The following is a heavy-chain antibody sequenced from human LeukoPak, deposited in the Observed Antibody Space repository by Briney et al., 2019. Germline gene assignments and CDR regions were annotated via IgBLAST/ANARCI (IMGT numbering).Heavy chain of an antibody. CDR2: IYYSGST. CDR1: GGSFSGYY. Sequence: SETLSLTCAVYGGSFSGYYWSWIRQPPGKGLEWIGYIYYSGSTNYNPSLKSRVTISVDTSKNQFSLQLNSVTAADTAVYYCARTRIYNFDYWGQGTLVSVSS. CDR3: ARTRIYNFDY. V-gene: IGHV4-59*01. J-gene: IGHJ4*02. D-gene: IGHD2-2*02.